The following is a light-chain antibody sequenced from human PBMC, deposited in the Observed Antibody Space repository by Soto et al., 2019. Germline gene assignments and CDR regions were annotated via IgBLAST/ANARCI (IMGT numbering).Light chain of an antibody. CDR3: QEYNSAPWT. J-gene: IGKJ1*01. CDR2: AAS. CDR1: QGISNY. V-gene: IGKV1-27*01. Sequence: DIQMTQSPSSLSASVGDRATITCRASQGISNYLAWYQQKPGKVPKLLIYAASTLQSGVPSPFSGSGSGTDFKLTISSLQPEAVATYYCQEYNSAPWTFGQGTKVEIK.